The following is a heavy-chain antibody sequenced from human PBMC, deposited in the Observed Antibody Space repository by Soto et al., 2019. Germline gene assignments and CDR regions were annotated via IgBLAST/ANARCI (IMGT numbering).Heavy chain of an antibody. J-gene: IGHJ6*02. V-gene: IGHV1-18*01. CDR1: GYTFTNYG. CDR3: AKNGQPPYYYYGMDA. Sequence: ASVKVSCKASGYTFTNYGISWVRQAPGQGLEWMGWINVYNGNTKYAQKVQGRVTMTVDTSTTTAYMELRSLTSDDRAVYYCAKNGQPPYYYYGMDAWGQGTTVTVSS. CDR2: INVYNGNT. D-gene: IGHD2-8*01.